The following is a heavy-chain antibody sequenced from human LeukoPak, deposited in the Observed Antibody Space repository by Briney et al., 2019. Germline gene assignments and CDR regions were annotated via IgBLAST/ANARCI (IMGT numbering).Heavy chain of an antibody. V-gene: IGHV4-39*07. CDR2: VGYDGCP. Sequence: PSETLSLTCTVSAGSITSLNRYWGWIRQPPGKGLEWLGSVGYDGCPYHNPSLTSRVTMSIDSSRNQFSLSLTSVTAADTAVYYCARVNVCSSSSCFTSWFDPWGQGTLVTVSS. CDR1: AGSITSLNRY. CDR3: ARVNVCSSSSCFTSWFDP. D-gene: IGHD2-2*02. J-gene: IGHJ5*02.